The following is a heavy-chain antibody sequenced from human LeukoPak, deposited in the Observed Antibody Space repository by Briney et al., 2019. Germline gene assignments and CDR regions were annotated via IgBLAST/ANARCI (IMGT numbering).Heavy chain of an antibody. CDR2: ISGGGGST. V-gene: IGHV3-23*01. CDR1: GFTFSSYA. Sequence: PGGSLRLSCAASGFTFSSYAMSWVRQAPGKGLEWVSAISGGGGSTYYADSVKGRFTISRDNSKNTLYLQMNSLRAEDTAVYYCAKDLPFGYSGYDYPRENYWGQGTLVTVSS. CDR3: AKDLPFGYSGYDYPRENY. J-gene: IGHJ4*02. D-gene: IGHD5-12*01.